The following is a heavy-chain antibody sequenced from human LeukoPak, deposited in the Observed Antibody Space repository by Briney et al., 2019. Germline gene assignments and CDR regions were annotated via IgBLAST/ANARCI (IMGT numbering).Heavy chain of an antibody. D-gene: IGHD4-11*01. CDR3: ARDLPYSNIGADY. J-gene: IGHJ4*02. Sequence: PGGSLRLSCAASGFTFSSYSMNWVRQAPGKGLEWVSPISSSSSYIYYADSVKGRFTISRDNAKNSLYLQMNSLRAEDTAVYYCARDLPYSNIGADYWGQGTLVTVSS. V-gene: IGHV3-21*01. CDR1: GFTFSSYS. CDR2: ISSSSSYI.